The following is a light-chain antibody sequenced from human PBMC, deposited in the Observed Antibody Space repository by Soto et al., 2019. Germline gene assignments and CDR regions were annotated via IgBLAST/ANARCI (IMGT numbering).Light chain of an antibody. CDR1: SSDVGGYKY. V-gene: IGLV2-14*01. Sequence: QSVLTQPASVSGSPGQSITISCTGTSSDVGGYKYVSWYQQHPVKAPKLMIYEVTNRPSGVSNRFSGSKSGNTASLTISGLQAEDEADYFCSSYTSRRTVGFVNGTTVTV. CDR2: EVT. CDR3: SSYTSRRTVG. J-gene: IGLJ1*01.